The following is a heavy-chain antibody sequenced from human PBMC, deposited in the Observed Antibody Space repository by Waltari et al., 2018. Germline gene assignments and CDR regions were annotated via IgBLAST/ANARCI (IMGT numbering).Heavy chain of an antibody. CDR2: ISYDGSNK. CDR3: AGENDY. Sequence: QVQLVESGGGVVQPGRSLRLSCAASGFTFSSYALHWVRQAPGKGLEWVAVISYDGSNKYYADSVKGRFTISRDNSKNTLYLQMNSLRAEDTAVYYCAGENDYWGQGTLVTVSS. J-gene: IGHJ4*02. V-gene: IGHV3-30*04. CDR1: GFTFSSYA.